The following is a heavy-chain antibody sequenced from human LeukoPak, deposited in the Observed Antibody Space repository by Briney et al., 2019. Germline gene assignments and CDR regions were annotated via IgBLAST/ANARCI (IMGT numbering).Heavy chain of an antibody. CDR2: ISAYNGNT. J-gene: IGHJ3*02. Sequence: ASVKVSCKASGGTFSSYAISWVRQAPGQGLEWMGWISAYNGNTNYAQKLQGRVTMTTDTSTSTAYMELRSLRSDDTAVYYCARDGVPYSYGQDAFDIWGQGTMVTVSS. CDR3: ARDGVPYSYGQDAFDI. V-gene: IGHV1-18*01. D-gene: IGHD5-18*01. CDR1: GGTFSSYA.